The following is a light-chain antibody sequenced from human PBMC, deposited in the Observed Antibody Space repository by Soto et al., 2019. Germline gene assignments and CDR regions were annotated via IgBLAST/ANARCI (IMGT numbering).Light chain of an antibody. CDR1: QSVSSY. V-gene: IGKV3-11*01. CDR2: DAS. CDR3: QQRSNWPPWT. J-gene: IGKJ2*01. Sequence: EIVLTQSPATLSLSPGARATLSCRASQSVSSYLAWYQQKPGQAPRLPIYDASNRATGIPARFSGSGSGTDFTLTISSLEPEDFSVYYCQQRSNWPPWTFGQGTKLEIK.